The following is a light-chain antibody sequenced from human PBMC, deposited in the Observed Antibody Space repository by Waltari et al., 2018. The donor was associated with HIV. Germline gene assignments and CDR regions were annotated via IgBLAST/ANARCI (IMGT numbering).Light chain of an antibody. CDR2: GNS. V-gene: IGLV1-40*01. CDR3: QSYDSSLSGPL. J-gene: IGLJ2*01. Sequence: QSVLTQPPSVSGAPGQRVTISCTGSSSNIGAGSDVHWYQQLPGTAPNLLIYGNSNRPAGVPDRCSGSNSGSSASLAITGLQAEDEADYYCQSYDSSLSGPLFGGGTKLTVL. CDR1: SSNIGAGSD.